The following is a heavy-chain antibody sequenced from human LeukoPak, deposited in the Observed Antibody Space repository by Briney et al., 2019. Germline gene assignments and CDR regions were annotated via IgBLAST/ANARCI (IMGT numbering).Heavy chain of an antibody. D-gene: IGHD2-15*01. CDR2: IWYDGSNK. CDR1: GFTLSSYG. Sequence: GGSLRLSCAASGFTLSSYGMHWIRQAPGKGLEWVAVIWYDGSNKYYADSVKGRFTISRDNSKNTLYLQMNSLRAEDTAVYYCAGELGYCSGGSCYLNWFDPWGQGTLVTVSS. V-gene: IGHV3-33*01. CDR3: AGELGYCSGGSCYLNWFDP. J-gene: IGHJ5*02.